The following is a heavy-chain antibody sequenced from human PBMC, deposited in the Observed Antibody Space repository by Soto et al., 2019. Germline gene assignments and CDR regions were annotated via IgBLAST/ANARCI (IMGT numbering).Heavy chain of an antibody. CDR2: ISSSSSYI. Sequence: PGGSLRLSCAASGFTFSSYSMNWVRQAPGEGLEWVSSISSSSSYIYYADSVKGRFTISRDNAKNSLYLQMNSLRAEDTAVYYCARDRYWGSRDYYYYYYGMDVWGQGTTVTVSS. CDR1: GFTFSSYS. CDR3: ARDRYWGSRDYYYYYYGMDV. J-gene: IGHJ6*02. D-gene: IGHD3-16*01. V-gene: IGHV3-21*01.